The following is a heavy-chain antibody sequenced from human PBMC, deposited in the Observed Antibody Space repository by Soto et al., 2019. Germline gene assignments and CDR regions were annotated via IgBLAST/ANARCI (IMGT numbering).Heavy chain of an antibody. V-gene: IGHV6-1*01. D-gene: IGHD2-15*01. CDR1: GDSVSSNSAA. Sequence: SQTLSLTCAISGDSVSSNSAAWNWIRQSPSRGLEWLGRTYYRSKWYNDYAVSVKSRITINPDTSKNQFSLQLNSVTPEDTAVYYCARDAHCSGGSCFYYYYYMDVWGKGTTVTVSS. CDR2: TYYRSKWYN. J-gene: IGHJ6*03. CDR3: ARDAHCSGGSCFYYYYYMDV.